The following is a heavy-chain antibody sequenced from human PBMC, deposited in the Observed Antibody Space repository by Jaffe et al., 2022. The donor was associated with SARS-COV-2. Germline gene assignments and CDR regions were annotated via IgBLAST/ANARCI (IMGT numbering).Heavy chain of an antibody. CDR2: IWYDGSNK. V-gene: IGHV3-33*01. CDR1: GFTFSSYG. J-gene: IGHJ6*02. D-gene: IGHD5-18*01. Sequence: QVQLVESGGGVVQPGRSLRLSCAASGFTFSSYGMHWVRQAPGKGLEWVAVIWYDGSNKYYADSVKGRFTISRDNSKNTLYLQMNSLRAEDTAVYYCARDGGKQLWLPEYGMDVWGQGTTVTVSS. CDR3: ARDGGKQLWLPEYGMDV.